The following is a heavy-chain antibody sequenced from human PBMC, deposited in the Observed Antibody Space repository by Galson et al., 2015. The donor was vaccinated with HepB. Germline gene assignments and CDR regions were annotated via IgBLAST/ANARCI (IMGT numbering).Heavy chain of an antibody. CDR1: GFSFSRYA. Sequence: SLRLSCATSGFSFSRYAMSWVRQAPGKGLEWVSAITGSGGSTYYADSVKGRFTISRDNSKNTLHLQVNRLRAEDTAVYYCAKAVAFYFYYGLDVWGQGTTVTVSS. J-gene: IGHJ6*02. CDR2: ITGSGGST. V-gene: IGHV3-23*01. CDR3: AKAVAFYFYYGLDV.